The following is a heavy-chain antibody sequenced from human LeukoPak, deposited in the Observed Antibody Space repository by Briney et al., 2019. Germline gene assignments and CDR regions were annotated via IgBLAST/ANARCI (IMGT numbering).Heavy chain of an antibody. CDR3: SRESGPYSPFGH. CDR1: GGSFSGYY. V-gene: IGHV4-34*01. CDR2: INHSGST. J-gene: IGHJ4*02. D-gene: IGHD1-26*01. Sequence: SETLSLTCAVYGGSFSGYYWSWIRQPPGKGLEWIGEINHSGSTNYNPSLKSRVTISVDESKNHLSLTLTSVTAADTAIYYCSRESGPYSPFGHWGQGILVTVTT.